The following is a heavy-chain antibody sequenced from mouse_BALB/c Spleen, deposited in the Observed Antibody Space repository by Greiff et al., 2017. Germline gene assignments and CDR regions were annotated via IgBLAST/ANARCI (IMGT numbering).Heavy chain of an antibody. D-gene: IGHD1-3*01. CDR3: ARDRDNRYWFAY. Sequence: EVQLVESGGGLVKPGGSLKLSCAASGFTFSDYYMYWVRQTPEKRLEWVATISDGGSYTYYPDSVKGRFTISRDNAKNNLYLQMSSLKSEDTAVYYCARDRDNRYWFAYWGQGTLVTVSA. CDR1: GFTFSDYY. V-gene: IGHV5-4*02. J-gene: IGHJ3*01. CDR2: ISDGGSYT.